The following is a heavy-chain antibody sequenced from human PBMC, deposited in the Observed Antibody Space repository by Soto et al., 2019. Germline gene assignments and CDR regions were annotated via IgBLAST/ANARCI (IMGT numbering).Heavy chain of an antibody. CDR2: RYSDGRS. J-gene: IGHJ4*02. CDR3: AKRKYCPSTTCLDY. D-gene: IGHD2-2*01. V-gene: IGHV3-66*01. Sequence: VESGGALVQPGGSLRLSCAGSGFTVSISYMTWVRQVPGKGLEWVSIRYSDGRSYHAESVKGRFTISTDDSENTLYLQMSSLRAEDTAVYYCAKRKYCPSTTCLDYWGQGTQVTVSS. CDR1: GFTVSISY.